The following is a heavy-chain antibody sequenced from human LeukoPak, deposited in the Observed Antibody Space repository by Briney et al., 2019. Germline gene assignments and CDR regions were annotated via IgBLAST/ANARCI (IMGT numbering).Heavy chain of an antibody. CDR1: GGSVSDYY. CDR3: ASRKLGNDY. V-gene: IGHV4-59*02. D-gene: IGHD7-27*01. Sequence: SETLSLACTVSGGSVSDYYWSWIRQSPGKGLEWIGYIYYTGTSYNPSLKSRVTISADTSKNQFSLNLSSVTAADTAVYYCASRKLGNDYWGQGTLVTVSS. J-gene: IGHJ4*02. CDR2: IYYTGT.